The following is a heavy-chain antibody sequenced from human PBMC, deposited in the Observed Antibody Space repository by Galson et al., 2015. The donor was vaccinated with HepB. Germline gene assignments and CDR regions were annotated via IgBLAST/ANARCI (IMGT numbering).Heavy chain of an antibody. J-gene: IGHJ5*02. D-gene: IGHD2-15*01. CDR2: IYYSGST. CDR3: ARGVVVAATLFWFDP. Sequence: SETLSLTCTVSGGSISSYYWSWIRQPPGKGLEWIGYIYYSGSTNYNPSLKSRVTISVDTSKNQFSLKLSSVTAADTAVYYCARGVVVAATLFWFDPWGQGTLVTVSS. V-gene: IGHV4-59*01. CDR1: GGSISSYY.